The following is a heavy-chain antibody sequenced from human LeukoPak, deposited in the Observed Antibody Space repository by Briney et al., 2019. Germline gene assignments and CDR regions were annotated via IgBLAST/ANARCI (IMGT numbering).Heavy chain of an antibody. D-gene: IGHD5-18*01. V-gene: IGHV1-8*01. CDR2: MNPKSGNT. CDR3: ARGVNSQGAAMVLFDS. Sequence: ASVKVSCKASGYTFTNHDINWVRQASGQGLEWMGWMNPKSGNTGYLQKFQGRVTMTRDTSMSTAFMELSSLTSEDTAVYYCARGVNSQGAAMVLFDSWGQGSLVTVSA. J-gene: IGHJ4*02. CDR1: GYTFTNHD.